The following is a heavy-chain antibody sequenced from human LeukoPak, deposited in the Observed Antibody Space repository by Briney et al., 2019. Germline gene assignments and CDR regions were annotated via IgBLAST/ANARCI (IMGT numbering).Heavy chain of an antibody. D-gene: IGHD3-22*01. CDR2: IYDTGST. J-gene: IGHJ4*02. CDR1: GGSISSFY. V-gene: IGHV4-59*01. Sequence: SETLSLTCTVSGGSISSFYWSWIRQPPGKGLERIGYIYDTGSTNYNPSLKSRVTISVDTSKNQISLKLSSATAADTAVYYCARVSDYYASSGYYYGLAGPGPDFDYWGQGTLVTVSS. CDR3: ARVSDYYASSGYYYGLAGPGPDFDY.